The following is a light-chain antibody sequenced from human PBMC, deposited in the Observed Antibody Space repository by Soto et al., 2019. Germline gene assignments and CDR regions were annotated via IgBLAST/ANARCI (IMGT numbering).Light chain of an antibody. Sequence: QSALTQPPSASGSPGHSVTISCTGTSSDVGGYNYVSWYQQHPGKAPKLMISEVSKRPSGVPDRFSDSKSGNTASLTVSGXXXXXXXDYYCSSYAGSNNDVFGTGTKVTVL. CDR1: SSDVGGYNY. J-gene: IGLJ1*01. CDR3: SSYAGSNNDV. CDR2: EVS. V-gene: IGLV2-8*01.